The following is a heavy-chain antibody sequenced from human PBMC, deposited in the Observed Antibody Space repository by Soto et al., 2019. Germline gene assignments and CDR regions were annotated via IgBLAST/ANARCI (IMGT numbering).Heavy chain of an antibody. D-gene: IGHD5-18*01. Sequence: ASVKVSCKASGGTFSSYAISWVRQAPGQGLEWMGGIIPIFGTANYAQKFQGRVTITADESTSTAYMELSSLRSEDTAVYYCARELYLDHGDTAMAYAPHYYYYYGMDVWGQGTTVTVSS. CDR2: IIPIFGTA. J-gene: IGHJ6*02. V-gene: IGHV1-69*13. CDR3: ARELYLDHGDTAMAYAPHYYYYYGMDV. CDR1: GGTFSSYA.